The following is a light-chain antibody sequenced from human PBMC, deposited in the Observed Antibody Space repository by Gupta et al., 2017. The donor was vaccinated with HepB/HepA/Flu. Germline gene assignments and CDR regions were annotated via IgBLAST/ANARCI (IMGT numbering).Light chain of an antibody. CDR3: QQDGSSVT. Sequence: DIVLTQSPGTLSLSPGERATLSCRASQSVGSSYLAWYQQKPGQAPRLLIYGTSSRSPAIPDRFSGSGSGTDFTLTISRREPEDFAVYYCQQDGSSVTFGGGTKVEIK. J-gene: IGKJ4*01. CDR1: QSVGSSY. CDR2: GTS. V-gene: IGKV3-20*01.